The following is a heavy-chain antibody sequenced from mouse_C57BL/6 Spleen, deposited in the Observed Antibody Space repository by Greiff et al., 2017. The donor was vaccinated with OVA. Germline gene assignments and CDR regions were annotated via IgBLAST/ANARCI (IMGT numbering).Heavy chain of an antibody. V-gene: IGHV1-15*01. J-gene: IGHJ2*01. Sequence: QVQLQQSGAELVRPGASVTLSCKASGYTFTDYEMHWVKQTPVHGLEWIGAIDPDTGGTAYNQKFKGKAILTADKSSSTAYMELRSLTSEDSAVYYCTRSVANWSFDYWGQGTTRTVSS. CDR2: IDPDTGGT. CDR3: TRSVANWSFDY. D-gene: IGHD1-1*02. CDR1: GYTFTDYE.